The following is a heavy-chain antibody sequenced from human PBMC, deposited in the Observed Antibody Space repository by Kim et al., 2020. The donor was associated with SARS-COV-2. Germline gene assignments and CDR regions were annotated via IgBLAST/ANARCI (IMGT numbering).Heavy chain of an antibody. D-gene: IGHD6-6*01. J-gene: IGHJ4*02. CDR1: GFTFSSYG. CDR3: ASERGYSSSSWGIFDY. V-gene: IGHV3-30*02. CDR2: IWYDGSNK. Sequence: GGSLRLSCAASGFTFSSYGMHWVRQAPGKGLEWVAFIWYDGSNKYYADSVKGRFTISRDNSKNTLYLQMNSLRAEDTAVYYCASERGYSSSSWGIFDYWGQGTLVTVSS.